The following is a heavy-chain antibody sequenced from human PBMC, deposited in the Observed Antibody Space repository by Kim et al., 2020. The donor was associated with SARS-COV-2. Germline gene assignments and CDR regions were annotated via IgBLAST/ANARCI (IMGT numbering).Heavy chain of an antibody. CDR1: GFTFSSYA. D-gene: IGHD3-3*01. J-gene: IGHJ6*02. CDR3: SKASGGDRFLEWLAGMDV. V-gene: IGHV3-23*01. CDR2: ISSSGGST. Sequence: GGSLRLSCAASGFTFSSYAMSWVRQAPGKGLEWVSAISSSGGSTYYADSVTGRFAISRDNSKNTLYLQMNSLRAEDTAVYYCSKASGGDRFLEWLAGMDVWGQGTTVTVSS.